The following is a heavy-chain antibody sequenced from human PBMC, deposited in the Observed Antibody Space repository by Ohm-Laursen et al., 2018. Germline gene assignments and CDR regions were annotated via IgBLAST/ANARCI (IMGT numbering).Heavy chain of an antibody. CDR3: ARDSSRRAREGGMDV. D-gene: IGHD6-6*01. Sequence: GSLRLSCAASGFTLSSYDMNWVRQAPGKGLEWISYISETGSHIYDADSMRGRFTVARDNAKNLLYLQLNSLRVEDTAAYYCARDSSRRAREGGMDVWGQGTMVTVSS. CDR1: GFTLSSYD. V-gene: IGHV3-21*01. CDR2: ISETGSHI. J-gene: IGHJ6*02.